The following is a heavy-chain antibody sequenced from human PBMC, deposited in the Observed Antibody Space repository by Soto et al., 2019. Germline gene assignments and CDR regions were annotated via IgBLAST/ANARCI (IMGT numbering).Heavy chain of an antibody. D-gene: IGHD6-19*01. V-gene: IGHV3-48*02. CDR1: GFSFSSFA. CDR3: ARGGYSTAWSVNY. J-gene: IGHJ4*02. Sequence: GGSLRLSCVVSGFSFSSFAMNWVRQAPGKGLEWISHITGSSGTIYYEDSVKGRFTISRDNAKNSLYLQMNSLRDEDTAVYYCARGGYSTAWSVNYWGQGTLVTVSS. CDR2: ITGSSGTI.